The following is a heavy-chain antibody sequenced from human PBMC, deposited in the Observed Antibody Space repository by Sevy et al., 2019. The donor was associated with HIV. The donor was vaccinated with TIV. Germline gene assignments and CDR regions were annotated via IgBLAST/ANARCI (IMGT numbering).Heavy chain of an antibody. J-gene: IGHJ4*02. CDR3: ARFLIRYHYDSSGYYYFDY. CDR2: ISAYNGNT. CDR1: GYTFTSYG. Sequence: ASVKVSCKASGYTFTSYGISWVRQAPGQGLEWMGWISAYNGNTNYAQKLQGRVTMTTDTSTSTVYMELRSLRSDDTAVYYCARFLIRYHYDSSGYYYFDYWGQGTLVTVSS. V-gene: IGHV1-18*01. D-gene: IGHD3-22*01.